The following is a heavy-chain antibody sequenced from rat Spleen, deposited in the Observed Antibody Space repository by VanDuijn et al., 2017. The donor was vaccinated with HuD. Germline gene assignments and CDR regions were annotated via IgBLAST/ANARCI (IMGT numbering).Heavy chain of an antibody. V-gene: IGHV5-22*01. D-gene: IGHD1-9*01. J-gene: IGHJ2*01. CDR3: ARPWVYDY. CDR2: ISYEGSST. Sequence: EVQLVESGGGLVQPGRSLKLSCAASGFTFSDYYMAWVRQAPKKGLEWVASISYEGSSTYYGDSVKGRFTISRDNAKSTLYLQMNSLRSEDTATYYCARPWVYDYWGQGVMVTVSS. CDR1: GFTFSDYY.